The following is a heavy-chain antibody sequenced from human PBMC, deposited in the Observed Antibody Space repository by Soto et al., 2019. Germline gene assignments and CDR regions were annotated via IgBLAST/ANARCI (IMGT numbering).Heavy chain of an antibody. J-gene: IGHJ4*02. D-gene: IGHD2-8*01. Sequence: GGSLRLSCAASGFVFYNYGMHWVRQTPGKGLEWLAVISYDGSNKYYADSVKGRCTISRDNSKNTLYLQMNSLSTDDTAVYYCARDFSTNYQIDYWGQGTLVTVSS. CDR1: GFVFYNYG. V-gene: IGHV3-30*03. CDR2: ISYDGSNK. CDR3: ARDFSTNYQIDY.